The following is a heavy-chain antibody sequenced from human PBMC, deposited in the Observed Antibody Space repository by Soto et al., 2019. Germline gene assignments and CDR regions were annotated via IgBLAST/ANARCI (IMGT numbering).Heavy chain of an antibody. CDR1: GFTFSDYY. J-gene: IGHJ4*02. D-gene: IGHD1-1*01. CDR3: ARSGDNYNLLDY. V-gene: IGHV3-11*06. Sequence: RGSLRLSCAASGFTFSDYYMSWIRQAPGKGLEWLSYSSDSGTFTRYADSVKGRFSISRDNAKNSLYLQINSLRGEDTAIYYCARSGDNYNLLDYWGQGTPVTVPS. CDR2: SSDSGTFT.